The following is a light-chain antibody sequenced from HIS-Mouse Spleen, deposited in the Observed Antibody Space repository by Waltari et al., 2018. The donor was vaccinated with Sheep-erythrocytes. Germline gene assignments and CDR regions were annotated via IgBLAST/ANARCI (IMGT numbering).Light chain of an antibody. J-gene: IGLJ3*02. CDR3: CSYAGSYTFWV. CDR1: SSDVGGYNY. Sequence: QSALTQPRSVSGSPGQSVTISCTGTSSDVGGYNYVSWYQQHPGKAPKLMINDVSNRPSGVPVRFSGSKSGNTASLTISGLQAEDEADYYCCSYAGSYTFWVFGGGTKLTVL. V-gene: IGLV2-11*01. CDR2: DVS.